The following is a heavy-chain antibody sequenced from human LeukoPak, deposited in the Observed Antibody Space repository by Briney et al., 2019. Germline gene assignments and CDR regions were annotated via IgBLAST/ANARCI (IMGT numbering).Heavy chain of an antibody. CDR3: TRPLYSSGWYPSDRGSDY. Sequence: GGSLKLSCAASGFTFSSSAMHWVRQASGKGLEWVGRIRSKANSYATAYAASVKGRFTISRDDSKNTAYLQMNSLKTEDTAVYYCTRPLYSSGWYPSDRGSDYWGQGTLVTVSS. V-gene: IGHV3-73*01. D-gene: IGHD6-19*01. J-gene: IGHJ4*02. CDR1: GFTFSSSA. CDR2: IRSKANSYAT.